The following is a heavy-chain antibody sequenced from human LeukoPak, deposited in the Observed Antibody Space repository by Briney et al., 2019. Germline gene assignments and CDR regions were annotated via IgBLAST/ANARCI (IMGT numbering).Heavy chain of an antibody. J-gene: IGHJ4*02. V-gene: IGHV1-46*01. CDR2: IYPSDGST. Sequence: APVKVSCKASGYTFTGYYMHWVRQAPGQGLEWMGMIYPSDGSTSYAQKFQGRVTVTRDTSTSTVHMELSGLRSEDTAVYYCARDQEAFDYWGQGTLVTVSS. CDR3: ARDQEAFDY. CDR1: GYTFTGYY.